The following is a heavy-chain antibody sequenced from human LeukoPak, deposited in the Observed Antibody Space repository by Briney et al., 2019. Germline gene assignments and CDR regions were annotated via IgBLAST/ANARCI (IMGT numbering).Heavy chain of an antibody. V-gene: IGHV1-2*02. D-gene: IGHD3-22*01. CDR3: ARGGYYDSSGYRLLDY. Sequence: ASVKVSCKASGYTXSSYGIIWVRQAPGQGLEWMGWINPNSGGTNYAQKFQDRVTMTRDTSISTAYVELTWLRSDDTAVYYCARGGYYDSSGYRLLDYWGQGTLVTVSS. J-gene: IGHJ4*02. CDR1: GYTXSSYG. CDR2: INPNSGGT.